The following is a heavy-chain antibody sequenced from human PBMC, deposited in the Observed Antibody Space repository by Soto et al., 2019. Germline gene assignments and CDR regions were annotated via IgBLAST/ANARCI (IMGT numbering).Heavy chain of an antibody. J-gene: IGHJ6*03. CDR2: ISGSGGST. V-gene: IGHV3-23*01. Sequence: GGSLRLSCAASGFTFSSYAMSWVRQAPGKGLEWVSAISGSGGSTYYADSVKGRFTISRDNSKNTLYLQMNSLRAEDTAVYYCAKRGGSSAEEYYYYYMDVWGKGTTVTVSS. CDR1: GFTFSSYA. CDR3: AKRGGSSAEEYYYYYMDV. D-gene: IGHD6-6*01.